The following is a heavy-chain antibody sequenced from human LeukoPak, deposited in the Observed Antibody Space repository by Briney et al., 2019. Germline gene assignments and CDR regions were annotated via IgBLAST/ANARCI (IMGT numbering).Heavy chain of an antibody. J-gene: IGHJ6*02. CDR1: GGTFSSYA. CDR3: ARAGNGGYDFATRDYYYYYGMDV. CDR2: IIPILGIA. V-gene: IGHV1-69*04. D-gene: IGHD5-12*01. Sequence: GASVKVSCKASGGTFSSYAISWVRQAPGQRLEWMGRIIPILGIANYAQKFQGRVTITADKSTSTAYMELSSLRSEDTAVYYCARAGNGGYDFATRDYYYYYGMDVWGQGTTVTVSS.